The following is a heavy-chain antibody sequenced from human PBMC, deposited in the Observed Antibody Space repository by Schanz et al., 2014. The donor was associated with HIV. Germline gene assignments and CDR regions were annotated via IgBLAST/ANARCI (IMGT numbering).Heavy chain of an antibody. Sequence: EVQLLESGGGLVQPGGSLRLSCAASTFTFSTYAMSWVRQAPGKGLEWVSVISGSGGSTYYADSVKGRFTISRDNAKKRAAAPPSTIQRAGSTYYADSVTGRFTISRDNAKNSLYLQMHSLRAEDTAVYYCAKSSGWLYAHFDYWGQGTLVTVSS. CDR1: TFTFSTYA. CDR2: ISGSGGST. J-gene: IGHJ4*02. D-gene: IGHD2-15*01. V-gene: IGHV3-23*01. CDR3: SVTGRFTISRDNAKNSLYLQMHSLRAEDTAVYYCAKSSGWLYAHFDY.